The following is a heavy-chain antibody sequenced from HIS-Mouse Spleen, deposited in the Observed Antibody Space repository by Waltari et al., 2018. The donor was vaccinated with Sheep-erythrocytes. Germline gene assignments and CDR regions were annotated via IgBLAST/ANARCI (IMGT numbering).Heavy chain of an antibody. J-gene: IGHJ4*02. V-gene: IGHV3-9*01. CDR1: GFSFDDYA. D-gene: IGHD2-2*01. CDR2: SRWKSGSK. CDR3: AKDISRNIVVVPAAVGDY. Sequence: EVQLVESGGGLVQPGRSLRLSCAASGFSFDDYAMHWVRQAPGEGLEWVAWSRWKSGSKGYADSVKGRFTISRDNAKNSLYLQMNSLRAEDTALYYCAKDISRNIVVVPAAVGDYWGQGTLVTVSS.